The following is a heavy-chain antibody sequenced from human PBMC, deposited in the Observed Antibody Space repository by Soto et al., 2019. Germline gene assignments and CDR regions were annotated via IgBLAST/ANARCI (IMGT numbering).Heavy chain of an antibody. CDR2: INPKTGAT. V-gene: IGHV1-2*02. Sequence: QVQLVQSGAAVEKPGASMKVSCKASGYTFTAYYIHWVRQAPGQGLEWMGWINPKTGATQTAQRFQGRVTLTWDTPISTAYMALSRLTSDDTAVYFCAREIEVVGSRSFDYWGRGPLLTVAS. CDR1: GYTFTAYY. D-gene: IGHD6-19*01. CDR3: AREIEVVGSRSFDY. J-gene: IGHJ4*02.